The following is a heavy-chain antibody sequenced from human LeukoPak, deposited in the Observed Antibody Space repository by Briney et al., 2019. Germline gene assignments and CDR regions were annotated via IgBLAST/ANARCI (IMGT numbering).Heavy chain of an antibody. CDR1: GGSISSCGYY. V-gene: IGHV4-31*03. Sequence: PSETLSLTCTVSGGSISSCGYYWSWIRPHPGKGLEWIGYIYSSGITYYNPSLKSRVIISVDTSKNQFSLKLSSVTAADKDVSYCARETFEDGFDYWGQGTLVTVSS. D-gene: IGHD3-10*01. CDR3: ARETFEDGFDY. CDR2: IYSSGIT. J-gene: IGHJ4*02.